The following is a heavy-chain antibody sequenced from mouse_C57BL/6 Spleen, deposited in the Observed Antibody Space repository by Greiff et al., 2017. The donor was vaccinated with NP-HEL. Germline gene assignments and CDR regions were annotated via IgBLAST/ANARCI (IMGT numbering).Heavy chain of an antibody. V-gene: IGHV1-54*01. Sequence: VQLQQSGAELVRPGTSVKVSCKASGYAFTNYLIEWVKQRPGQGLEWIGVINPGSGGTNYNEKFKGKATLTADKSSSTAYMQLSSLTSEDSAVYFCARLGDPYYAMDYWGQGTSVTVSS. CDR1: GYAFTNYL. D-gene: IGHD3-3*01. CDR3: ARLGDPYYAMDY. J-gene: IGHJ4*01. CDR2: INPGSGGT.